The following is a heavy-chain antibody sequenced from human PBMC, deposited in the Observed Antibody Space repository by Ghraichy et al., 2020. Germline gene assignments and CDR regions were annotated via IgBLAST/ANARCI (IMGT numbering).Heavy chain of an antibody. Sequence: SETLSLTCTVSGGSISRGGYHWSWIRQHPGKGLEWIGYIFYGGSTFYNPSLQSRGAISVDTSKNQFSLRLTSVTAADTAIYYCARTYKIWGQGTLVTVSS. V-gene: IGHV4-31*03. CDR2: IFYGGST. J-gene: IGHJ4*02. CDR3: ARTYKI. CDR1: GGSISRGGYH. D-gene: IGHD1-14*01.